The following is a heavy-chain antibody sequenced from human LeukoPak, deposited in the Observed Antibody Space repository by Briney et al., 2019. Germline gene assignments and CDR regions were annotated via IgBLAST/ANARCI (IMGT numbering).Heavy chain of an antibody. CDR3: ASLLNGGVAHWFDP. V-gene: IGHV4-39*01. Sequence: SETLSLTCTVSGGSISNSNYYWGWIRQPPGKGLEWIGNIYYSGNTYYNPSLKSRVTISVDTSKDQLSLKLSSVTAADTAVYYCASLLNGGVAHWFDPWGQGTLVTVSS. CDR1: GGSISNSNYY. J-gene: IGHJ5*02. D-gene: IGHD7-27*01. CDR2: IYYSGNT.